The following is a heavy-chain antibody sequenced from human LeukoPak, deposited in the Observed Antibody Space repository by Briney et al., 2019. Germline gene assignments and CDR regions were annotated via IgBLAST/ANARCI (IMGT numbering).Heavy chain of an antibody. CDR2: IKQDGSEK. J-gene: IGHJ3*02. CDR1: GFTFSSYW. Sequence: GGSLRLSCAASGFTFSSYWMSWVRQAPGEGLEWVANIKQDGSEKYYVDSVKGRFTISRDNAKNSLYLQMNSLRAEDTAVYYCARDTMVDAFDIWGQGTMVTVSS. CDR3: ARDTMVDAFDI. D-gene: IGHD3-10*01. V-gene: IGHV3-7*01.